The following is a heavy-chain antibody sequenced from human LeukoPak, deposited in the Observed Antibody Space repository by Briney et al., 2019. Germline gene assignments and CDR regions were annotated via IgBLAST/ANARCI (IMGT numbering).Heavy chain of an antibody. Sequence: SGGSLRLSCAASGFTVSSNYMSWVRQAPGKGLEWVSVIYSGGSTYYADSVKGRFTISRDNSKNTLYLQMNSLRAEDTAVYYCARDRLGYFDYWGQGTLVTVSS. CDR1: GFTVSSNY. CDR3: ARDRLGYFDY. J-gene: IGHJ4*02. CDR2: IYSGGST. V-gene: IGHV3-53*01.